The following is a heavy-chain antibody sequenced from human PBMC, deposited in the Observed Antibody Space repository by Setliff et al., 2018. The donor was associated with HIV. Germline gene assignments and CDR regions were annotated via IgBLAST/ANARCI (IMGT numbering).Heavy chain of an antibody. D-gene: IGHD3-10*01. CDR1: GGSMSSHY. CDR3: ARGSPPLIWFGEATGAYLDY. V-gene: IGHV4-59*11. J-gene: IGHJ4*02. Sequence: SETLSLTCTVSGGSMSSHYWSWIRQPPGKGLEWIGYMYYSGGTSYNPSLKSRVTISVDTSKKQFSLKLRSVTAADTAVYYCARGSPPLIWFGEATGAYLDYWGQGTLVTVSS. CDR2: MYYSGGT.